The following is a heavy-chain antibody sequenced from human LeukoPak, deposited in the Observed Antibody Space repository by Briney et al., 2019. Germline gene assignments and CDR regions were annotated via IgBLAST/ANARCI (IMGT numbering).Heavy chain of an antibody. J-gene: IGHJ4*02. V-gene: IGHV4-30-4*08. CDR2: IYYSGST. Sequence: SETLSLTCTVSGGSISSGDYYWSWIRQPPGKGLEWIGYIYYSGSTYYNPSLKSRVTISVDTSKNQFSLKLSSVTAADTAVYYCARGKLLQWGTHSAPFDYWGQGTLVTVSS. CDR3: ARGKLLQWGTHSAPFDY. CDR1: GGSISSGDYY. D-gene: IGHD2-15*01.